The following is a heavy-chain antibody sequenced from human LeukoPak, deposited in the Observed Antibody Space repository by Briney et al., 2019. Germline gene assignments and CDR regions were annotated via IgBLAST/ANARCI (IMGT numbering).Heavy chain of an antibody. CDR3: RAAMTSGEYYFDY. CDR2: INSDGSST. CDR1: GFTFSSYW. D-gene: IGHD5-18*01. J-gene: IGHJ4*02. V-gene: IGHV3-74*01. Sequence: GGPLRLSCAASGFTFSSYWMHWVRQAPGKGLVWVSRINSDGSSTSYADSVKGRFTISRDNAKNTLYLQMNSLRAEDTAVYYCRAAMTSGEYYFDYWGQGTLVTVSS.